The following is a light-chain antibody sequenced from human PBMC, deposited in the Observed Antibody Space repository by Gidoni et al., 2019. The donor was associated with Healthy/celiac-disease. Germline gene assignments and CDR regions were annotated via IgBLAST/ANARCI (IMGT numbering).Light chain of an antibody. CDR1: QSISSW. CDR3: QQYNSYSWT. V-gene: IGKV1-5*01. CDR2: DAS. J-gene: IGKJ1*01. Sequence: DIQMTQSPSTLSASGGDRVTITCRASQSISSWLAWYQQKQGKAPKLLIYDASSLESGVPSRFSGSGSGTEFTLTISSLQPDDFATYYCQQYNSYSWTFGQGTKVEIK.